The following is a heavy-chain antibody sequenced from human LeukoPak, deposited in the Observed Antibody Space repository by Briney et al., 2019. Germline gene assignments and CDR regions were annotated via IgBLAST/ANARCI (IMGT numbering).Heavy chain of an antibody. V-gene: IGHV3-53*01. CDR3: ARANPVYGDFDY. CDR2: LFPDGNT. J-gene: IGHJ4*02. D-gene: IGHD4-17*01. CDR1: GLAVSDNY. Sequence: PGGSLRLSCAVSGLAVSDNYMRWVRQAPGKGLEWVSLLFPDGNTHYADSVQGGLSISRDNYRNTLYLDMSSLRTEDTAVYFCARANPVYGDFDYWGQGTLVTVSS.